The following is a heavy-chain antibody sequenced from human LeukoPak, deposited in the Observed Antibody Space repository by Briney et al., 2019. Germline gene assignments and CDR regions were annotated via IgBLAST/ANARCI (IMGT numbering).Heavy chain of an antibody. CDR3: ARGSCNGDACSPYYYYGMDV. V-gene: IGHV1-2*02. D-gene: IGHD2-15*01. Sequence: GASLRVSCKASGYTFTGFYMHWGRQAPGQRLQWMGWINPTSGGTNYAQQFLGRVTMTRDTSISTAYMELSGVRSDDATVYYCARGSCNGDACSPYYYYGMDVWGQGTTVTVSS. J-gene: IGHJ6*02. CDR1: GYTFTGFY. CDR2: INPTSGGT.